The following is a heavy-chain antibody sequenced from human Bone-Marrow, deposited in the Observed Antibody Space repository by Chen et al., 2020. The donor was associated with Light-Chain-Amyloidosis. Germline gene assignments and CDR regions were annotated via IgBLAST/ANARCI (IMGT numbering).Heavy chain of an antibody. CDR3: AREPYPVNLYGMDV. J-gene: IGHJ6*02. CDR1: GFTFTSYG. D-gene: IGHD2-2*02. CDR2: IGSSSSHI. Sequence: EVRLVESGGGLVKPGGSLRISCAASGFTFTSYGMNWVRQAPGKGLERVSFIGSSSSHIYYADSVKGRFTISRDNAKNSLDLQMNSLRAEDTAVYYCAREPYPVNLYGMDVWGQGTTVTVSS. V-gene: IGHV3-21*01.